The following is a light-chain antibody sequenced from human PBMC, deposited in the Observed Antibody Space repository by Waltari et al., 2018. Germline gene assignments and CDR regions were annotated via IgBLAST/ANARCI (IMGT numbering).Light chain of an antibody. V-gene: IGKV1-33*01. J-gene: IGKJ4*01. CDR1: EDIKNY. CDR3: QQYHSLLS. CDR2: DAS. Sequence: DIQMTQSPSSLSASVGDRVTITCQASEDIKNYLNWYQQKPGTDPKLLIYDASNLQTGVPSRFSGGGFGTDFTLTISGLQPEDIATYFCQQYHSLLSFGGGTKV.